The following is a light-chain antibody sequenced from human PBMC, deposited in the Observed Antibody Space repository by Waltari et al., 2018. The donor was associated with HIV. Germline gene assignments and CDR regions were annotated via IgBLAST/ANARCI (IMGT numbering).Light chain of an antibody. CDR1: SSNIENDN. V-gene: IGLV1-47*01. J-gene: IGLJ1*01. Sequence: QSVLTQPPSASGTPGHRVTISCSGSSSNIENDNVYWYQQLTGAAPRLLIYKDTQRPSGVPDRFTGSKSGTSASLAISGRRSEDEADYYCVGWDSRLSGYVFGSGTKVTVL. CDR3: VGWDSRLSGYV. CDR2: KDT.